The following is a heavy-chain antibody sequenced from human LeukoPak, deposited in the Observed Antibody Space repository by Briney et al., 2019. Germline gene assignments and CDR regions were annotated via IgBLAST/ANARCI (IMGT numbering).Heavy chain of an antibody. CDR3: ARDLKYYYGSGSSHY. Sequence: GGSLRLSCAAPGFTFSSYWMSWVRQAPGKGLELVANIKQDGSVKYYVDSVKGRFTISRDNAKNSLYLQMNSLRAEDTAVYYCARDLKYYYGSGSSHYWGQGTLVNVSS. D-gene: IGHD3-10*01. V-gene: IGHV3-7*01. CDR2: IKQDGSVK. J-gene: IGHJ4*02. CDR1: GFTFSSYW.